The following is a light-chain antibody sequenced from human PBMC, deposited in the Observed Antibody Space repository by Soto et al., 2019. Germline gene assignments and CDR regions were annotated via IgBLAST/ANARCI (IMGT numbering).Light chain of an antibody. J-gene: IGKJ2*01. Sequence: DIQLTQSPSVLSASVGDTVTITCRASQALSNYLAWYQQKPGKAPDLLIYSASTLQSGVPSRFSGSGSATDFTLTISRLEPEDSAVYYCQHYDSSPPYTFGQGTKLEIK. CDR3: QHYDSSPPYT. CDR2: SAS. CDR1: QALSNY. V-gene: IGKV1-9*01.